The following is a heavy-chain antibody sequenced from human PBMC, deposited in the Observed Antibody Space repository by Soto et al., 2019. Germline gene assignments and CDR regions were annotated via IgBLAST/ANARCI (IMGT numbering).Heavy chain of an antibody. CDR3: ARDFSYGDYEGQFDY. V-gene: IGHV3-7*05. CDR2: IKQDGSEK. J-gene: IGHJ4*02. D-gene: IGHD4-17*01. CDR1: GFTFSSYW. Sequence: GGSLRLSCAASGFTFSSYWMSWVRQAPGKGLEWVANIKQDGSEKYYVDSVKGRFTISRDNAKNPLYLQMNSLRAEDTAVYYCARDFSYGDYEGQFDYWGQGTLVTVSS.